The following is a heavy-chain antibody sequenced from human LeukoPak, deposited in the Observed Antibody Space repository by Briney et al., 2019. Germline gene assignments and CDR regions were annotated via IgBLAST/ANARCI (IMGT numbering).Heavy chain of an antibody. Sequence: SVKVSCKASGGTFSSYAISWVRQAPGQGLEWMEGIIPIFGTANYAQKFQGRVTITADESTSTAYMDLSSLRSEDTAVYYCARGYRVGAAVDYWGQGTLVTVSS. D-gene: IGHD6-13*01. CDR3: ARGYRVGAAVDY. CDR2: IIPIFGTA. J-gene: IGHJ4*02. CDR1: GGTFSSYA. V-gene: IGHV1-69*13.